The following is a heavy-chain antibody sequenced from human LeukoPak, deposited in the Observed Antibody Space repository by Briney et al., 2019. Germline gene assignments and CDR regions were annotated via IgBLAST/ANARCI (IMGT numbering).Heavy chain of an antibody. D-gene: IGHD1-26*01. V-gene: IGHV4-59*01. CDR2: IYYSGST. CDR3: ARDSVYSGSSLDY. Sequence: SETLSLTCTVSGGSISSYYWSWIRQPPGKGLEWIGYIYYSGSTNYNPSLKSRVTISVDTSKNQFSLKLSSVTAADTAVYYCARDSVYSGSSLDYWGQGALVTVSS. J-gene: IGHJ4*02. CDR1: GGSISSYY.